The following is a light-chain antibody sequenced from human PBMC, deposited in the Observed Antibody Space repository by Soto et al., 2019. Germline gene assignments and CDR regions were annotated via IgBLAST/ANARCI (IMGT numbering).Light chain of an antibody. CDR2: DAS. V-gene: IGKV1-5*01. CDR1: QSISSW. Sequence: DIQMTQSPSTLSASVGDRVTITCRASQSISSWLAWYQQKPGKAPKLLIYDASTLESGVPSRFSGSGSGTEFPLTISSLQPDDFATYYCQQYNSYPHTFGQGTKLGIK. J-gene: IGKJ2*01. CDR3: QQYNSYPHT.